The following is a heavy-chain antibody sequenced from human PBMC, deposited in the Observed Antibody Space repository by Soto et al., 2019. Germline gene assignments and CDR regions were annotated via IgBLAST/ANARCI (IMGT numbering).Heavy chain of an antibody. CDR1: GFTFSSYS. CDR2: ISSSSSYI. J-gene: IGHJ6*02. CDR3: ARSPGPHYGMDV. V-gene: IGHV3-21*01. Sequence: EVQLVESGGGLVKPGGSLRLSCAASGFTFSSYSMNWVRQAPGKGLEWVSSISSSSSYIYYADSVKGRFTISRDNAKNSLYLQMNSLRAEDTAVYYCARSPGPHYGMDVWGQGTTVTVSS.